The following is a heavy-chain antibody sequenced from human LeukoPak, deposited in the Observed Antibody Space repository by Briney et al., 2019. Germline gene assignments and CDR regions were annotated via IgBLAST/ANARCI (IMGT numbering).Heavy chain of an antibody. D-gene: IGHD6-19*01. Sequence: GGSLRLSCAASGFTFSSYAMHWVRQAPGKGLEWVAVISYDGSNKYYADSVKGRFTISRDNSNNTLYLQINSLRADDTVVYYCARAGKIALSDDPNYYYYYYMDVWGKGTTVTVSS. CDR2: ISYDGSNK. V-gene: IGHV3-30*04. J-gene: IGHJ6*03. CDR3: ARAGKIALSDDPNYYYYYYMDV. CDR1: GFTFSSYA.